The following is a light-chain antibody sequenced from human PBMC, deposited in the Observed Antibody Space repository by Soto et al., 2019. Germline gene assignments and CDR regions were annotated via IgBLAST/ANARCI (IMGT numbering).Light chain of an antibody. J-gene: IGKJ3*01. CDR1: QSVSSY. V-gene: IGKV3-11*01. Sequence: EIVLTQSPASLSLSPRERATLSCRASQSVSSYLAWYQQKPGQAPRLLIYDVSNRATGIPARFSGSESGTDFTLTISSLEPEDFAVYYCQLGFTFGPGTKVDIK. CDR2: DVS. CDR3: QLGFT.